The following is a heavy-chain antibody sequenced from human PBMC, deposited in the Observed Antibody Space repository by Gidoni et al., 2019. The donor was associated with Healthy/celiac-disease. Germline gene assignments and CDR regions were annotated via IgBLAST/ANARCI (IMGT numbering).Heavy chain of an antibody. V-gene: IGHV3-11*05. CDR3: ARYSGYKIPYYFDY. J-gene: IGHJ4*02. CDR1: GFTFSDYY. CDR2: ISSSSSYT. Sequence: QVQLVESGGGLVKPGGSLRLSCAASGFTFSDYYMSWIRQAPGKGLEWVSYISSSSSYTNYADSVKGRFTISRDNAKNSLYLQMNSLRAEDTAVYYCARYSGYKIPYYFDYWGQGTLVTVSS. D-gene: IGHD5-12*01.